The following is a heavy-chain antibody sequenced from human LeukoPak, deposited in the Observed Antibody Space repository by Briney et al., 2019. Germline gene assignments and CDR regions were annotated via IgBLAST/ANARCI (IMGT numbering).Heavy chain of an antibody. D-gene: IGHD6-13*01. J-gene: IGHJ5*02. V-gene: IGHV1-2*06. Sequence: VASVKVSCKVSGYTLTELSMHWVRQAPGQGLEWMGRINPNSGGTNYAQKFQGRVTMTRDTSISTAYMELSRLRSDDTAVYYCARPSLAGIAANWYADWFDPWGQGTLVTVSS. CDR2: INPNSGGT. CDR3: ARPSLAGIAANWYADWFDP. CDR1: GYTLTELS.